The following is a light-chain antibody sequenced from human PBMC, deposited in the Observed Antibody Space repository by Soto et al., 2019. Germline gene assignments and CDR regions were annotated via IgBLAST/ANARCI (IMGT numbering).Light chain of an antibody. J-gene: IGKJ5*01. V-gene: IGKV3-11*01. CDR1: QRVSSY. CDR3: QQRSNWPT. CDR2: DAS. Sequence: EIVLTQSPATLSLSPGERATLSCRASQRVSSYLAWYQQKPGQAPRLLIYDASNRATGIPARFSGSGSGTDFTLTISSLEPEDFAVYYCQQRSNWPTFGQGKRLEIK.